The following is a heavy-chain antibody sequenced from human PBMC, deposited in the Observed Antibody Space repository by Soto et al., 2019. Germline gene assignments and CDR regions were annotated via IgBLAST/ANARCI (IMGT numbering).Heavy chain of an antibody. V-gene: IGHV4-59*01. CDR3: ARDHGYNHWGWFDP. CDR1: GGSISSYY. J-gene: IGHJ5*02. Sequence: SETLSLTCTVSGGSISSYYWSWIRQPPGKGLEWIGYIYYSGSTNYNPSLKSRVTISVDTSKNQFSLKLSSVTAADTAVYYCARDHGYNHWGWFDPWGQGTLVTVSS. D-gene: IGHD5-12*01. CDR2: IYYSGST.